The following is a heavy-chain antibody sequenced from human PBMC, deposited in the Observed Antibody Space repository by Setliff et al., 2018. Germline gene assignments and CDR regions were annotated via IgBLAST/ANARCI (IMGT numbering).Heavy chain of an antibody. CDR1: GYTFSDYW. Sequence: PGESLKISCRGSGYTFSDYWIGWVRQMPGKGLEWMGIIYPGDSNTRYSPSFQGQVTLSADKSISTAYLQWSSLKASGTATYYCARVVGADGIGIDYWGQGTVVTV. D-gene: IGHD2-15*01. CDR3: ARVVGADGIGIDY. V-gene: IGHV5-51*01. CDR2: IYPGDSNT. J-gene: IGHJ4*02.